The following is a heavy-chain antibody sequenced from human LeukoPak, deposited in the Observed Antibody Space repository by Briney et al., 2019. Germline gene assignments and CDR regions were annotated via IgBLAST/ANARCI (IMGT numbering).Heavy chain of an antibody. Sequence: SETLSLTCTVSGGSISSRSYYWGWIRQPPGKGLEWIGSIYYSGSTSYNPSLKSRVTISLDTSKNQFSLKLSSVTAADTAVYYCARTSYYDSSGYTLDFWGQGALVTVSS. V-gene: IGHV4-39*01. CDR1: GGSISSRSYY. D-gene: IGHD3-22*01. J-gene: IGHJ4*02. CDR3: ARTSYYDSSGYTLDF. CDR2: IYYSGST.